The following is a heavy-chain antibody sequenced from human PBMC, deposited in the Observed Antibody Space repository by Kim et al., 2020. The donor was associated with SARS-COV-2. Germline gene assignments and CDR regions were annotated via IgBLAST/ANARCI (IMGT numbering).Heavy chain of an antibody. CDR2: IRSKAYGGTT. Sequence: GGSLRLSCTASGFTFGDYAMSWFRQAPGKGLEWVGFIRSKAYGGTTEYAASVKGRFTITRDDSKSIAYLQMNSLKTEDTAVYYCTRGGQVQPPGVTMIVVVSHGYWGQGNLVPVSS. J-gene: IGHJ4*02. D-gene: IGHD3-22*01. CDR3: TRGGQVQPPGVTMIVVVSHGY. V-gene: IGHV3-49*03. CDR1: GFTFGDYA.